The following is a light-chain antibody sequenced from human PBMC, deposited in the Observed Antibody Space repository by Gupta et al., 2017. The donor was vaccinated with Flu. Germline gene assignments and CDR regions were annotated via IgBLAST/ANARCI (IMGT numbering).Light chain of an antibody. CDR1: NSNIGINY. CDR3: GTWDSRRSAGQ. V-gene: IGLV1-51*01. J-gene: IGLJ3*02. CDR2: DND. Sequence: QSVLTQPPSVSAAPGQKVTISCSGSNSNIGINYVSWYQQLPRTAPKLLIYDNDKRPSGIPDRFSGSKSDTSATLDITGLQAGDEADYYCGTWDSRRSAGQFGGGTKLTVL.